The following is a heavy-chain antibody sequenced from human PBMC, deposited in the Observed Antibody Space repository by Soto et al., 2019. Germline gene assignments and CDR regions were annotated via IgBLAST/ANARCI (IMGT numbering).Heavy chain of an antibody. CDR3: ARGRGYSGYDLGY. Sequence: QVQLQESGPGLVKPSETLSLTCTVSGDSISSYYWNWIRQPPGKGLEWIGYTYYSGSTDYNPSLKSRVTRSVDTSKNQFSLKLTSVTAADTAVYYCARGRGYSGYDLGYWGQGTLVTVSS. CDR2: TYYSGST. CDR1: GDSISSYY. J-gene: IGHJ4*02. D-gene: IGHD5-12*01. V-gene: IGHV4-59*01.